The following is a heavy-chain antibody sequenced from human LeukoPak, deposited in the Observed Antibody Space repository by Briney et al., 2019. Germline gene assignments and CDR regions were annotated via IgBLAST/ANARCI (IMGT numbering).Heavy chain of an antibody. CDR1: GFTFSSYS. J-gene: IGHJ4*02. CDR3: ARDYKYAFDN. Sequence: QSGGSLRLSCAASGFTFSSYSMNWVRQAPGKGLEWISYIGIDSGNTNYADSVKGRFTISGDKAKNSLYLQMNSLRVEDTAVYYCARDYKYAFDNWGQGTLVTVSS. CDR2: IGIDSGNT. V-gene: IGHV3-48*01. D-gene: IGHD5-24*01.